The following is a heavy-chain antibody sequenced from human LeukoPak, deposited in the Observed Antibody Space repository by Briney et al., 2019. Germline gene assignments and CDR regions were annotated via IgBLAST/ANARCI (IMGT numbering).Heavy chain of an antibody. CDR3: ARAPRGYMDV. CDR2: IYSGGST. V-gene: IGHV3-66*02. CDR1: GFTVSSNY. J-gene: IGHJ6*03. Sequence: RGSLRLSCAASGFTVSSNYMSWVRQAPGKGLEWVSVIYSGGSTYYADSVKGRFTISRDNSKNTLYLQMNSLRAEDTAVYYCARAPRGYMDVWGKGTTVTVSS.